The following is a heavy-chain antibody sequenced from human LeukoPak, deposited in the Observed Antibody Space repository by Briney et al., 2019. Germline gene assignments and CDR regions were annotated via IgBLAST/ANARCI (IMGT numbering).Heavy chain of an antibody. D-gene: IGHD3-22*01. CDR2: IYHSGST. V-gene: IGHV4-30-2*01. J-gene: IGHJ3*02. CDR3: ARRGYYDSSGYYTHDAFDI. CDR1: GGSISSGGYY. Sequence: SETLSLTCTVSGGSISSGGYYWSWIRQPPGKGLEWIGYIYHSGSTYYNPSLKSRVTISVDRSKNQFSLKLSSVTAADTAVYYCARRGYYDSSGYYTHDAFDIWGQGTKVTVSS.